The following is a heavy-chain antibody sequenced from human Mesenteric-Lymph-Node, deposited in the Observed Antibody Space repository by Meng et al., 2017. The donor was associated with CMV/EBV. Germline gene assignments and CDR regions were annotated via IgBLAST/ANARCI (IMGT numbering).Heavy chain of an antibody. Sequence: GGSLRLSCAASGFTFSNAWMSWVRQAPGKGLEWVGRIKSKTDGGTTDYAAPVKGRFTISRDDSKNTLYLQMNSLKTEDTAVYYCTTPPNYYDRSYYFDYWGQGTLVTVSS. J-gene: IGHJ4*02. CDR2: IKSKTDGGTT. V-gene: IGHV3-15*01. D-gene: IGHD3-22*01. CDR1: GFTFSNAW. CDR3: TTPPNYYDRSYYFDY.